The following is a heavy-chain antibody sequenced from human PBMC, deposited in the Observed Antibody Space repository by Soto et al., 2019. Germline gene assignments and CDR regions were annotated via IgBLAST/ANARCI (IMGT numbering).Heavy chain of an antibody. CDR2: ISGSDDST. CDR3: AKRSSSSPFDY. CDR1: GFTFSSYA. D-gene: IGHD6-6*01. Sequence: EVQLLESGGGLVQPGESLRLSCAASGFTFSSYAMSWVRQAPGKGLGWVSVISGSDDSTYYADSVKGRFTISRDNSKNTLYLQMNSLRAEDTAVYYCAKRSSSSPFDYWGQGTLVTVSS. V-gene: IGHV3-23*01. J-gene: IGHJ4*02.